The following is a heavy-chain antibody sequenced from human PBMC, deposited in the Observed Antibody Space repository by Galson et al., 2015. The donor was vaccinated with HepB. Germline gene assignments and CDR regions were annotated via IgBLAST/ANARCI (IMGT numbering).Heavy chain of an antibody. V-gene: IGHV3-30-3*01. CDR2: ILYDGSKK. Sequence: SLRLSCAASGFTFNYYALHWVRQAPGKGLEWVSVILYDGSKKFYADSVKGRFTISRDDSKKTLYLEMNSLRPEDTAVYYCARPIYGSGSLTCAYWGQGTLVTVSS. J-gene: IGHJ4*02. CDR3: ARPIYGSGSLTCAY. D-gene: IGHD3-10*01. CDR1: GFTFNYYA.